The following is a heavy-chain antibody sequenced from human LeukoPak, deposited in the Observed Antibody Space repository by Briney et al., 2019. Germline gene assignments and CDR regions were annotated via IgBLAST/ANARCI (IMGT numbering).Heavy chain of an antibody. D-gene: IGHD3-10*01. CDR2: ISGSGGST. Sequence: GGSLRLSCAASRFTFSSYAMSWVRQAPGKGLEWVSAISGSGGSTYYADSVKGRFTISRDNSKNTLYLQMNSLRAEDTAVYYCAKDKDLWFSIYFDYWGQGTLVTVSS. J-gene: IGHJ4*02. V-gene: IGHV3-23*01. CDR1: RFTFSSYA. CDR3: AKDKDLWFSIYFDY.